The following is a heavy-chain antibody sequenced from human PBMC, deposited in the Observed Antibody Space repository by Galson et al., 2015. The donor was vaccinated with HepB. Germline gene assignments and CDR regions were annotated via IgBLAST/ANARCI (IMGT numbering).Heavy chain of an antibody. D-gene: IGHD2-15*01. CDR2: ISYDGSNK. V-gene: IGHV3-30-3*01. CDR1: GFTFSSYA. J-gene: IGHJ4*02. Sequence: SLRLSCAASGFTFSSYAMHWVRQAPGKGLEWVAVISYDGSNKYYADSVKGRFTISRDNSKNTLYLQMNSLRAEDTAVYYCATDIVVVVAATDYWGQGTLVTVSS. CDR3: ATDIVVVVAATDY.